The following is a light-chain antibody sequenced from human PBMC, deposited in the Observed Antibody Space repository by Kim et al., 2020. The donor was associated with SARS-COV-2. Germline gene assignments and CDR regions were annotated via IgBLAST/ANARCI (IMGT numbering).Light chain of an antibody. V-gene: IGKV1-16*02. J-gene: IGKJ4*01. Sequence: ASVGEGVTITCRASQAINNDLSWLQQKPGNAPKSLIYAASTLQSGGPSKFSGSGSGTDFTLTISSLQPEDFATYYCQQYNSFPVTFGGGTKVDIK. CDR2: AAS. CDR3: QQYNSFPVT. CDR1: QAINND.